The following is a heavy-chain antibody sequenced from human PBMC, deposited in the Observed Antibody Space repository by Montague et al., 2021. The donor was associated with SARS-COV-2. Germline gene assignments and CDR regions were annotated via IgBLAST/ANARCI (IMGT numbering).Heavy chain of an antibody. D-gene: IGHD3-22*01. CDR3: ARGLTDVTVILVFVGASLYFDS. V-gene: IGHV4-39*07. J-gene: IGHJ4*02. Sequence: SETLSLTCTVSGGSISSSSYYWGWIRQPPGKGPEWIGEINHSGGTNYNPSLKSRVTISVDTSKNQFSLKLSSLTAADTAVYYCARGLTDVTVILVFVGASLYFDSWGQGALVTVSS. CDR1: GGSISSSSYY. CDR2: INHSGGT.